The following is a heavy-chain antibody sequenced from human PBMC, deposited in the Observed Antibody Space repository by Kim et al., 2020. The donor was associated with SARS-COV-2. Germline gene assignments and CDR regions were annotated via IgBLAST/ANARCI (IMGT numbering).Heavy chain of an antibody. Sequence: GGSLRLSCAASGFTFSSYGMHWVRQAPGKGLEWVAVIWYDGSNKYYADSVKGRFTISRDNSKNTLYLQMNSLRAEDTAVYYCARDRGFLEWYLDYWGQGTLVTVSS. D-gene: IGHD3-3*01. CDR2: IWYDGSNK. J-gene: IGHJ4*02. V-gene: IGHV3-33*01. CDR1: GFTFSSYG. CDR3: ARDRGFLEWYLDY.